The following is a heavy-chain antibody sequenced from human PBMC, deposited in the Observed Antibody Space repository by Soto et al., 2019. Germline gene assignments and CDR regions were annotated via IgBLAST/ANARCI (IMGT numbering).Heavy chain of an antibody. D-gene: IGHD3-22*01. Sequence: GGSLKTPCKGSGYSFTSYWIGWGPQMPGKGLEWMGIFYPGVSDARYSPSFQGRVTISADKSISPAYLQWSSLKASDTAMYYCARPLYYYDSSGYDAFDIWGQGTMVTVSS. CDR3: ARPLYYYDSSGYDAFDI. CDR1: GYSFTSYW. CDR2: FYPGVSDA. V-gene: IGHV5-51*01. J-gene: IGHJ3*02.